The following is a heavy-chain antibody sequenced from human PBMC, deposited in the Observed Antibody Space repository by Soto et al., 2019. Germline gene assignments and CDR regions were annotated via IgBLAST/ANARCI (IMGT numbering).Heavy chain of an antibody. CDR2: IIPILGIA. V-gene: IGHV1-69*02. Sequence: QVQLVQSGAEVKKPGSSVKVSCKASGGTFSSYTISWVRQAPGQGLEWMGRIIPILGIANYAQKFQGRVTITADKATSTAYMELSSLRSEDTAVYYCARGLVQYYMDVWGKGTTVPVSS. J-gene: IGHJ6*03. CDR1: GGTFSSYT. CDR3: ARGLVQYYMDV. D-gene: IGHD3-9*01.